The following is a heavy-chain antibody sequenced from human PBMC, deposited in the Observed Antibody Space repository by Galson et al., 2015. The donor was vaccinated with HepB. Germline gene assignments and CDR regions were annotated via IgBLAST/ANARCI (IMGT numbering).Heavy chain of an antibody. D-gene: IGHD3-3*01. CDR1: GFTVRNSG. Sequence: SLRLACAASGFTVRNSGMHCVRQAPGKGLEWVAVIWYAGDHKYYADSVTGRFTVSRDTSKSTLYLQMNSLRVGDTAVYYCAGGPPRERDIWSRHYTRPDFWGQGTLVTVSS. CDR3: AGGPPRERDIWSRHYTRPDF. J-gene: IGHJ4*02. CDR2: IWYAGDHK. V-gene: IGHV3-33*01.